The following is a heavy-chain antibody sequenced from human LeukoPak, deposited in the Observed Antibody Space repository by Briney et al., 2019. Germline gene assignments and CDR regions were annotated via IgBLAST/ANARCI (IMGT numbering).Heavy chain of an antibody. CDR1: GGSISSYY. J-gene: IGHJ5*02. CDR2: IYTSGST. D-gene: IGHD6-13*01. CDR3: AARRAAAGTYWFDP. V-gene: IGHV4-4*09. Sequence: SETLSLTCTVSGGSISSYYWTWIRQPPGKGLEWIGYIYTSGSTNYNPSLKSRVTISVDTSKNQISLKLGSVTAADTAVYYWAARRAAAGTYWFDPWGQGTLVIVSS.